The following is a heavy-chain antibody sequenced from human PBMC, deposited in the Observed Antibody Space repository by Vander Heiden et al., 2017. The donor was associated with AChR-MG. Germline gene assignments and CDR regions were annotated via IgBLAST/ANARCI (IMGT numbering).Heavy chain of an antibody. CDR1: GGSISSGGYY. CDR2: IYYSGST. CDR3: AREVGVELREASDAFDI. D-gene: IGHD1-7*01. J-gene: IGHJ3*02. V-gene: IGHV4-31*03. Sequence: QVQLQESGPGLVKPSQTLSLTCTVPGGSISSGGYYWSWIRQHPGKGLEWIGYIYYSGSTYYNPSLKSRVTISVDTSKKQFSLKLSSVTAADTAVYYCAREVGVELREASDAFDIWGQGTMVTVSS.